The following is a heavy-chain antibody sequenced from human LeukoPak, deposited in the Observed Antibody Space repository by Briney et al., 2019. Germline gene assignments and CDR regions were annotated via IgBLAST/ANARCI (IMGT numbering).Heavy chain of an antibody. CDR3: ARSGRVRGVTNWFDP. D-gene: IGHD3-10*01. V-gene: IGHV4-34*01. CDR2: INHSGST. Sequence: SETLSLTCAVYGGSFSGYYWSWIRQPPAKGLEWIGEINHSGSTNYNPSLKSRVTISVDTSKNQFSLKLSSVTAADTAVYYCARSGRVRGVTNWFDPWGQGTLVTVSS. CDR1: GGSFSGYY. J-gene: IGHJ5*02.